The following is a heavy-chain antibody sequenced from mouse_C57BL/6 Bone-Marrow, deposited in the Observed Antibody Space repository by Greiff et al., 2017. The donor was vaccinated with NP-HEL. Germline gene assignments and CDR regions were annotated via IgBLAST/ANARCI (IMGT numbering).Heavy chain of an antibody. V-gene: IGHV7-1*01. J-gene: IGHJ1*03. CDR2: SRNKANDYTT. CDR1: GFTFSDFY. Sequence: EVKLVESGGGLVQSGRSLRLSCATSGFTFSDFYMEWVRQAPGKGLEWIAASRNKANDYTTEYSASVKGRFIVSRDTSQSILYLQMNALRADDTAIYYCSRDADGSSYWYFDVWGTGTTVTVSS. D-gene: IGHD1-1*01. CDR3: SRDADGSSYWYFDV.